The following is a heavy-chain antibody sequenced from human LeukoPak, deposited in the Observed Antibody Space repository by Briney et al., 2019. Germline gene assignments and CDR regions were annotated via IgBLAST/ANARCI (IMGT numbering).Heavy chain of an antibody. D-gene: IGHD3-10*01. Sequence: ASVKVSCKASGYTFTSCGISWVRQAPGQALEWMGWISAYNGNTNYAQKLQGRVTMTTDTPTSTAYMELRSLRSDDTAVYYCARDSELLWFGELFLRTRTEDYYYGMDVWGQGTTVTVSS. CDR3: ARDSELLWFGELFLRTRTEDYYYGMDV. CDR1: GYTFTSCG. CDR2: ISAYNGNT. V-gene: IGHV1-18*01. J-gene: IGHJ6*02.